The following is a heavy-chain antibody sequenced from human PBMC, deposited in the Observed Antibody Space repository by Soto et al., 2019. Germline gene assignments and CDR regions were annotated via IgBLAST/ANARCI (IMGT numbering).Heavy chain of an antibody. CDR2: IYYSGST. V-gene: IGHV4-59*01. J-gene: IGHJ4*02. Sequence: SETLSLTCTVSGGSISSYYWSWIRQPPGKGLEWIGYIYYSGSTNYNPSLKSRVTISVDTSKNQFSLKLSSVTAADTAVYYCAKDLVSSTLGFSPDYWGQGTLVTVSS. D-gene: IGHD2-2*01. CDR1: GGSISSYY. CDR3: AKDLVSSTLGFSPDY.